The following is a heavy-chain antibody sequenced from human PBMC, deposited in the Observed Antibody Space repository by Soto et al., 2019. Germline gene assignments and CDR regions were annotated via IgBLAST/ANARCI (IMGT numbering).Heavy chain of an antibody. D-gene: IGHD3-10*01. Sequence: GESLKISCKGSGYSFTSYWIGWVRQMPGKGLEWMGIIYPGDSDTRYSPSFQGQVTISADKSISTAYLQWSSLKASDTAMYYCARQMRPGYYGSGSYYNNLEYFQHWGQGTLVTVSS. CDR2: IYPGDSDT. V-gene: IGHV5-51*01. CDR1: GYSFTSYW. CDR3: ARQMRPGYYGSGSYYNNLEYFQH. J-gene: IGHJ1*01.